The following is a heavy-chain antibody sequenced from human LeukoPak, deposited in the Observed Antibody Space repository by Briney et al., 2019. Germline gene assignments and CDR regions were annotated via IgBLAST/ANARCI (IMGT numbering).Heavy chain of an antibody. Sequence: GGSLRLSCAASEFTFSSYSMNWVRQAPGKGLEWVSYITNSGNSKSYADSVKGRFTISRDNAKNSLYLQMNSLRAEDTAVYYCARIMTTVTTVEYWGQGTLVTVSS. CDR3: ARIMTTVTTVEY. D-gene: IGHD4-17*01. CDR1: EFTFSSYS. J-gene: IGHJ4*02. CDR2: ITNSGNSK. V-gene: IGHV3-48*01.